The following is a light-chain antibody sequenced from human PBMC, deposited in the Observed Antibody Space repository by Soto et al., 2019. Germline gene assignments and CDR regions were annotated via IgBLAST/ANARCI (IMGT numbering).Light chain of an antibody. CDR1: QSVSSSY. CDR2: GAS. V-gene: IGKV3-20*01. CDR3: QQYNDWWT. Sequence: EIVLTQSPGTLSLSPGERATLSCRASQSVSSSYLAWYQQKPGQAPRLLIYGASSRATGIPDRFSGSGSGTEFTLTISSLQSEDFAVYYCQQYNDWWTFGQGTKVEIK. J-gene: IGKJ1*01.